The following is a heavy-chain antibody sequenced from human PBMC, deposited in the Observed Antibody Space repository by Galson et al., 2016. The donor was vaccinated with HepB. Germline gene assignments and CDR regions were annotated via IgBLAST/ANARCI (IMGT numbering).Heavy chain of an antibody. J-gene: IGHJ5*02. CDR2: IKADGST. Sequence: SLRLSCAASGFTFSSFWMHWVRQAPGKGLVWVSLIKADGSTVYADSVKGRFTVSRDNAKNTVYLQMNSLRADDTAVYYCARVHAEAVAGFNHWGQGTLVTVSS. V-gene: IGHV3-74*01. CDR1: GFTFSSFW. D-gene: IGHD6-19*01. CDR3: ARVHAEAVAGFNH.